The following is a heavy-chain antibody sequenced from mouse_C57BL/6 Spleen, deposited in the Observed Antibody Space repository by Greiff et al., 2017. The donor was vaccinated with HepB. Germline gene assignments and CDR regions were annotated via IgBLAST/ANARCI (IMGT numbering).Heavy chain of an antibody. CDR3: AREGAAY. D-gene: IGHD6-1*01. J-gene: IGHJ4*01. V-gene: IGHV1-82*01. CDR1: GYAFSSSW. CDR2: IYPGDGDT. Sequence: QVQLKQSGPELVKPGASVKISCKASGYAFSSSWMNWVKQWPGKGLEWIGRIYPGDGDTNYNGKFKGKATLTADKSSSTAYMQLSSLTSEDSAVYFCAREGAAYWGQGTSVTVSS.